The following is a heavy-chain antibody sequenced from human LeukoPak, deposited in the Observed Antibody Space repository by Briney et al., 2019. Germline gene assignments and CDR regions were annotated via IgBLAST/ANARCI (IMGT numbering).Heavy chain of an antibody. Sequence: ASVKVSCKASGGTFSSYAISWVRQAPGQGLEWMGWINPNSGGTNYAQKFQGRVTMTRDTSISTAYMELSRLRSDDTAVYYCARVNSLVVVAANDAFDIWGQGTMVTVSS. D-gene: IGHD2-15*01. CDR3: ARVNSLVVVAANDAFDI. CDR1: GGTFSSYA. CDR2: INPNSGGT. J-gene: IGHJ3*02. V-gene: IGHV1-2*02.